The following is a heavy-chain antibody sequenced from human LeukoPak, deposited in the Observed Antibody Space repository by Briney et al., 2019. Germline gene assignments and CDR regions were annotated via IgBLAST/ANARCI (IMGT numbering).Heavy chain of an antibody. D-gene: IGHD3-10*01. V-gene: IGHV4-39*01. CDR1: GGSISSSSYY. CDR3: ARRRLGFTIEN. CDR2: IYYSGST. J-gene: IGHJ4*02. Sequence: SETLSLTCTVSGGSISSSSYYWGWLRQPPGKGLEWIGSIYYSGSTYYNPSLKSRVTISVDTSKNQFSLKLSSVTAADTAVYYCARRRLGFTIENWGQGTLVTVSS.